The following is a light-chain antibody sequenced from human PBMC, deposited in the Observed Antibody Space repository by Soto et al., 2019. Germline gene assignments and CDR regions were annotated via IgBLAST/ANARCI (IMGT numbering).Light chain of an antibody. Sequence: QSVLTQPPSASGTPGQRVTISCSGSSSNIGRNYVYWYQQVPGTAPKLLISSNDYRPSGVPDRFSGSKSGTSASLAISGLRSEDEADYYCATWDDSLSGAVFGGGTKVTVL. CDR3: ATWDDSLSGAV. CDR1: SSNIGRNY. V-gene: IGLV1-47*02. CDR2: SND. J-gene: IGLJ2*01.